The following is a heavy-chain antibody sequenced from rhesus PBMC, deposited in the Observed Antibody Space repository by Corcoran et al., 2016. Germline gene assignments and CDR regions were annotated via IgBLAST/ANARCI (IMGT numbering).Heavy chain of an antibody. J-gene: IGHJ6*01. V-gene: IGHV4-80*01. Sequence: QVQLQESGPGLVKPSETLSLTCAVSGASISSYWLSWIRQPPGKGLEGIGEIKGNSGITYYNPSLKSRVTISKDASKNQFSLKVGSVTAADTAVDYCARGLVGSQGSWGQGVVVTVSS. CDR3: ARGLVGSQGS. D-gene: IGHD3-34*01. CDR2: IKGNSGIT. CDR1: GASISSYW.